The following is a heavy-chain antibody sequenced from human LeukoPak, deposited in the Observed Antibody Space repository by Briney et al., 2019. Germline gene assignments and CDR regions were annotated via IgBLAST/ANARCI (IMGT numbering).Heavy chain of an antibody. CDR2: INHSGST. J-gene: IGHJ4*02. D-gene: IGHD4-17*01. V-gene: IGHV4-34*01. Sequence: PSETLSLTCAVYGGSFSGYCWSWIRQPPGKGLEWSGEINHSGSTNSNPSLKSRVTISVDTSKNQFSLKLSSVTAADTAVYYCARDGDCFDYWGQGTLVTVSS. CDR3: ARDGDCFDY. CDR1: GGSFSGYC.